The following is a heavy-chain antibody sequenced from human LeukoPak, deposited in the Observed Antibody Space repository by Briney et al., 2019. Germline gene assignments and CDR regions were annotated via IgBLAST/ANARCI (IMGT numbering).Heavy chain of an antibody. D-gene: IGHD3/OR15-3a*01. V-gene: IGHV3-9*03. CDR2: ITWNSGSV. CDR3: AKGLGVASLIVDALDM. CDR1: GFTFHDYA. Sequence: PGGSLRLSCAASGFTFHDYAMHWVRQVPGKGREWVSGITWNSGSVLYADSVRGRFTISRDNAKNSLYLQMNSLRPEDMAFYYCAKGLGVASLIVDALDMWGQGTMVTV. J-gene: IGHJ3*02.